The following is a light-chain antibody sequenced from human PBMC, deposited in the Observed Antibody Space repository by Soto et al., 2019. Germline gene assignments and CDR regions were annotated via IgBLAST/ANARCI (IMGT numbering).Light chain of an antibody. CDR3: QQYDKYST. CDR2: DAS. V-gene: IGKV1-5*01. J-gene: IGKJ1*01. Sequence: IQMTQSPSTLSASVGDTVTITCRASQTISVSLAWYRQKPGKAPNLLIYDASTLQEGVPSRFSCSGSGTEFTLTVTRLQPDDFATYFCQQYDKYSTCGHGPKVDVK. CDR1: QTISVS.